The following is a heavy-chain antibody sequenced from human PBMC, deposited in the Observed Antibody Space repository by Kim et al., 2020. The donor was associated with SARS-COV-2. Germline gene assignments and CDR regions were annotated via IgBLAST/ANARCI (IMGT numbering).Heavy chain of an antibody. CDR1: GGSFSGYY. J-gene: IGHJ4*01. CDR2: INHSGST. CDR3: ARAFTYYYDSSGYYDY. Sequence: SETLSLTCAVYGGSFSGYYWSWIRQPPGKGLEWIGEINHSGSTNYNPSLKSRVTISVDTSKNQFSLKLSSVTAADTAVYYCARAFTYYYDSSGYYDYCG. D-gene: IGHD3-22*01. V-gene: IGHV4-34*01.